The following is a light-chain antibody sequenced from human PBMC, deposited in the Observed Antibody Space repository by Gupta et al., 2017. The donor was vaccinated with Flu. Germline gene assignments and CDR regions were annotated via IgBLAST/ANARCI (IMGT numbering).Light chain of an antibody. CDR3: QQGNNTPGLT. Sequence: TLSVSPGERATLSCRASQSVSINLAWYQQKPGQAPRLLIYGASTRAAGVPARFSGSGSGIDFTLSISRLHPEDFAVYSCQQGNNTPGLTFGGGTTVEVK. CDR1: QSVSIN. CDR2: GAS. V-gene: IGKV3D-15*01. J-gene: IGKJ4*01.